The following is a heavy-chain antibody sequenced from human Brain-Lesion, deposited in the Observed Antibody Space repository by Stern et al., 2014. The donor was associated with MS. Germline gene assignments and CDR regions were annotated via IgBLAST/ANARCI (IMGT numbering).Heavy chain of an antibody. J-gene: IGHJ6*02. CDR3: ARDQRGITIFGVVTDYYYLGMDV. Sequence: QVQLMQSGAEGKKPGASVKVSCKTSGYIFTGYYIHWVRQAPGQGLEWMAWINPNTGGTKYAQKFQGRVTMSRDTSISTAYVELSSLTSDDTAVYYCARDQRGITIFGVVTDYYYLGMDVWGQGTTVTVSS. CDR2: INPNTGGT. D-gene: IGHD3-3*01. CDR1: GYIFTGYY. V-gene: IGHV1-2*02.